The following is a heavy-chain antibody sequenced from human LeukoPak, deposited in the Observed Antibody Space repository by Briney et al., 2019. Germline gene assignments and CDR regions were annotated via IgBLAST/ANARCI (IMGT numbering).Heavy chain of an antibody. CDR1: GFTFSSYA. D-gene: IGHD5-18*01. V-gene: IGHV3-23*01. CDR3: AKRSFSYTAMVYYFDY. Sequence: GGSLRLSCAASGFTFSSYAMSWVRQAPGKGLEWVSAISGSGGSTYYADSVKGRFTISGDNSKNTLYLQMNSLRAEDTAVYYCAKRSFSYTAMVYYFDYWGQGTLVTVSS. J-gene: IGHJ4*02. CDR2: ISGSGGST.